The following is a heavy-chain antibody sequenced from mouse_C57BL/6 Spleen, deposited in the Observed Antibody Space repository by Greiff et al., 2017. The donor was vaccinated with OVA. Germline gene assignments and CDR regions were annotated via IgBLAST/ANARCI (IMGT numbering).Heavy chain of an antibody. V-gene: IGHV3-6*01. CDR3: ARDPGGYYAMDY. CDR1: GYSITSGYY. Sequence: EVHLVESGPGLVKPSQSLSLTCSVTGYSITSGYYWNWIRQFPGNKLEWMGYISYDGSNNYNPSLKNRISITRDTSKNQFFLKLNSVTTEDTATYYCARDPGGYYAMDYWGQGTSVTVSS. J-gene: IGHJ4*01. D-gene: IGHD1-1*02. CDR2: ISYDGSN.